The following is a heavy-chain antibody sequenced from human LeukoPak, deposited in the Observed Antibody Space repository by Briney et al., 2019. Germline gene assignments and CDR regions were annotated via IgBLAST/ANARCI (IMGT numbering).Heavy chain of an antibody. D-gene: IGHD5-18*01. Sequence: ASVKVSCKAAGYTFTSYDINWVRQAPGQGLEWMGWMNPTSGNTGYAQKFQGRVTMTRDASIATAYMELSSLTSEVTALYYCTRMRGYTYGYWYLDLWGRGTPVTVSS. CDR3: TRMRGYTYGYWYLDL. CDR1: GYTFTSYD. J-gene: IGHJ2*01. CDR2: MNPTSGNT. V-gene: IGHV1-8*01.